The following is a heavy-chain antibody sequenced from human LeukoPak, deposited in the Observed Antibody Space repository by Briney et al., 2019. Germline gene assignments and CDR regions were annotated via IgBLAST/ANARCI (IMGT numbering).Heavy chain of an antibody. CDR1: GFTFSSYA. CDR3: AKNRGGSYYSPFDC. D-gene: IGHD2-15*01. J-gene: IGHJ4*02. CDR2: ISDSGGST. Sequence: PGGSLRLSCAASGFTFSSYAMTWVRQAPGKGLEWVSVISDSGGSTYYADSVKGRFTVSRDNSMNTLYLQMNSLRAEDTAVYYCAKNRGGSYYSPFDCWGQGTLVTVSS. V-gene: IGHV3-23*01.